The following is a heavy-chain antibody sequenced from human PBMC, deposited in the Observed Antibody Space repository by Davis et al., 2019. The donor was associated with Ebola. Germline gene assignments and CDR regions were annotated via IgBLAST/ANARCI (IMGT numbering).Heavy chain of an antibody. CDR1: GGSTSSYH. V-gene: IGHV4-59*01. CDR3: ARDFYYGMDV. Sequence: SETLSLTCAVSGGSTSSYHWSRIRQSPGKGLEWIGYIYYSGSTNYNPSLKSRVTISVDTSKNQFSLKLSSVTAADTAVYYCARDFYYGMDVWGQGTTVTVSS. J-gene: IGHJ6*02. CDR2: IYYSGST.